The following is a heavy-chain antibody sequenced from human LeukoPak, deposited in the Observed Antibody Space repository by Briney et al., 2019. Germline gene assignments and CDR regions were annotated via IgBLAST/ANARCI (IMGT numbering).Heavy chain of an antibody. J-gene: IGHJ6*02. CDR1: GFTFSKFP. D-gene: IGHD3-22*01. Sequence: GGSLRLSCAASGFTFSKFPMGWVRQAPGRGLGWVSAISASGDVTFYADSLRGRFTISRDNAKNSLYLQMNSLRAEDTAVYYCARPNYYDSSEYYYYGMDVWGQGTTVTVSS. CDR3: ARPNYYDSSEYYYYGMDV. CDR2: ISASGDVT. V-gene: IGHV3-23*01.